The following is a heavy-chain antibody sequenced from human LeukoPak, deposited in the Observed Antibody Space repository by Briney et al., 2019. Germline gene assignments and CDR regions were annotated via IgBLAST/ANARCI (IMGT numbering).Heavy chain of an antibody. V-gene: IGHV3-30*03. Sequence: AGGSLRLSCAASGFTFSNHWMHWVRQTPGKGLEWVAVIPYDGSNKYYADSVKGRFTISRDNSKNTLYLQMNSLRAEDTAVYYCARDVGYCSSTSCPLGYWGQGTLVTVSS. J-gene: IGHJ4*02. D-gene: IGHD2-2*01. CDR1: GFTFSNHW. CDR3: ARDVGYCSSTSCPLGY. CDR2: IPYDGSNK.